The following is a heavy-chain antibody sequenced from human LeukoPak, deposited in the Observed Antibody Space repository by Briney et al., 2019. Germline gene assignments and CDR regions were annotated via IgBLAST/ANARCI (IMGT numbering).Heavy chain of an antibody. CDR2: IKQDGSGK. CDR1: GFTFSSYW. V-gene: IGHV3-7*01. D-gene: IGHD1-26*01. J-gene: IGHJ4*02. CDR3: ANYDRGSYSFDY. Sequence: PGGSLRPSCAASGFTFSSYWMTWVRQAPGKGLEWVATIKQDGSGKYYVDSVKGRFTISRDNAKNSLYLQMNSLRAEDTAAYYCANYDRGSYSFDYWGQGTLVTVSS.